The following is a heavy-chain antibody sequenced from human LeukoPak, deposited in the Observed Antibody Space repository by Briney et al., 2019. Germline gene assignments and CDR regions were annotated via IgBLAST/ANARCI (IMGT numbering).Heavy chain of an antibody. V-gene: IGHV3-23*01. CDR2: ISASGGST. D-gene: IGHD6-19*01. CDR1: GFTFGSYA. J-gene: IGHJ4*02. CDR3: AKDLVAVTGATFDY. Sequence: PGGSLRLSCAASGFTFGSYAMSWVRQAPGKGLEWVPAISASGGSTYYADSVKGRFTISRDNSKNTLYLQMNSLRAEDTAVYYCAKDLVAVTGATFDYWGQGTLVTVSS.